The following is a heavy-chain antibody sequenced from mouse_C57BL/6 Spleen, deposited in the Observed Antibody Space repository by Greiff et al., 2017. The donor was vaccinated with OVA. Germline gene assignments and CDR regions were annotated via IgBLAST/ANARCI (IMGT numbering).Heavy chain of an antibody. CDR2: INPNNGGT. CDR1: GYTFTDYN. D-gene: IGHD1-1*01. CDR3: ARGTLTGDYYGSSLYAMDY. V-gene: IGHV1-18*01. Sequence: DVKLVESGPELVKPGASVKIPCKASGYTFTDYNMDWVKQSHGKSLEWIGDINPNNGGTIYNQKFKGKATLTVDKSSSTAYMELRSLTSEDTAVYYCARGTLTGDYYGSSLYAMDYWGQGTSVTVSS. J-gene: IGHJ4*01.